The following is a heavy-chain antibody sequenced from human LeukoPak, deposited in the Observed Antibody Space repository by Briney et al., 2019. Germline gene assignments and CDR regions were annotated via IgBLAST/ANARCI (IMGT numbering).Heavy chain of an antibody. CDR3: ARAFRDTGSYDWFDP. J-gene: IGHJ5*02. CDR1: GGSFSGYY. Sequence: SETLSLTCAVYGGSFSGYYWSWIRQPPGKGLEWIGEINHSGSTNYNPSLKSRVTISEDTSKKQVSLKLSSVTAADTAIYYCARAFRDTGSYDWFDPWGQGTLVTVSS. V-gene: IGHV4-34*01. CDR2: INHSGST. D-gene: IGHD1-26*01.